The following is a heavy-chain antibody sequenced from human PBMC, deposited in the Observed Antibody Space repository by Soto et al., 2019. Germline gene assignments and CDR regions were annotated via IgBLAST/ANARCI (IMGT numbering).Heavy chain of an antibody. CDR1: GFIFSDYW. D-gene: IGHD3-10*01. Sequence: EVQLVESGGGLVQPGGSLRLSCAASGFIFSDYWIHWVRQAPGKGLVWVSRIKSDESTTNYADSVWGRLTISRDNAKNTVYLQMNSQRAEDTAVYYCARGARNYYYFYYWGQGTLVTVSS. J-gene: IGHJ4*02. V-gene: IGHV3-74*01. CDR2: IKSDESTT. CDR3: ARGARNYYYFYY.